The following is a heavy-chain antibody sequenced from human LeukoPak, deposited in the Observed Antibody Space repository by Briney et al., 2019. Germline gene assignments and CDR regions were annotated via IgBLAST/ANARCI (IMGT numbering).Heavy chain of an antibody. J-gene: IGHJ4*02. Sequence: SQTLSLTCTVSGGSIGGSYYWNWIRQPAGKGLEWIGRIYSSGTANYNPSLKSRVTISVDTSKNQFSLKPTSVTAADTAIYYCARIIYYYETGGFRDYFDSWGQGTLVTVSS. CDR3: ARIIYYYETGGFRDYFDS. D-gene: IGHD3-22*01. CDR2: IYSSGTA. V-gene: IGHV4-61*02. CDR1: GGSIGGSYY.